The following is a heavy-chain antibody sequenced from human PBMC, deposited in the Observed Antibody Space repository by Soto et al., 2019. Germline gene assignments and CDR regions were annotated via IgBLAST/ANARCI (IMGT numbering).Heavy chain of an antibody. CDR2: ISYDGSNK. Sequence: PGGSLRLSCAASGFTFSSYAMHWVRQAPGKGLEWVAVISYDGSNKYYADSVKGRFTISRDNSKNTLYLQTNSLRAEDTAVYYCARGPQKRVVVAATQTSYFDYWGQGTLVTVSS. CDR1: GFTFSSYA. J-gene: IGHJ4*02. V-gene: IGHV3-30-3*01. D-gene: IGHD2-15*01. CDR3: ARGPQKRVVVAATQTSYFDY.